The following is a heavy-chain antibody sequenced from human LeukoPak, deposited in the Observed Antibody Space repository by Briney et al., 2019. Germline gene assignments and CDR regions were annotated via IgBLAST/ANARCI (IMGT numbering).Heavy chain of an antibody. J-gene: IGHJ3*02. CDR1: GGSISTSNYY. CDR2: IFYSGST. Sequence: SETLSLTCTVSGGSISTSNYYWGWIRQPPGKGLEWIGNIFYSGSTYYSPSVKSRVTISLDTSRNQFSLKLSSVTAADTAVYYCARHQKDIVVVPAAMRRVPEVAFDIWGQGTMVTVSS. CDR3: ARHQKDIVVVPAAMRRVPEVAFDI. D-gene: IGHD2-2*01. V-gene: IGHV4-39*01.